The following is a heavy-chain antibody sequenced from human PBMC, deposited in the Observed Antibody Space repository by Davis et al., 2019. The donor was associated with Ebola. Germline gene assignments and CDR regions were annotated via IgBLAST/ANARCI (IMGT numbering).Heavy chain of an antibody. CDR3: AKDRQGYYGMDV. V-gene: IGHV3-43*01. CDR1: GFTFDDYT. CDR2: ISWDGGSI. J-gene: IGHJ6*04. Sequence: GESLKISCAASGFTFDDYTMHWVRQAPGKGLEWVSLISWDGGSIYYADSVKDRFTISRDNSKNALYLQMNSLKTEDTALYYCAKDRQGYYGMDVWGKGTTVTVSS. D-gene: IGHD6-13*01.